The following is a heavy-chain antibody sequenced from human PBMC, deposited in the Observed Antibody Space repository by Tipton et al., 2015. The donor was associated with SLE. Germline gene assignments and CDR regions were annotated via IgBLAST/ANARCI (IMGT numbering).Heavy chain of an antibody. Sequence: TLSLTCTVSCGSISSGGYYWGWIRQQPGKGLEGIGCIYYSGSTYYNPSLTSRVTISVDTTKNQFSLKLSSVTAADTAVYYCARVGSEGVLRFLEWSRGYYYYYMDVWGKGTTVTVSS. CDR1: CGSISSGGYY. CDR3: ARVGSEGVLRFLEWSRGYYYYYMDV. V-gene: IGHV4-31*03. J-gene: IGHJ6*03. CDR2: IYYSGST. D-gene: IGHD3-3*01.